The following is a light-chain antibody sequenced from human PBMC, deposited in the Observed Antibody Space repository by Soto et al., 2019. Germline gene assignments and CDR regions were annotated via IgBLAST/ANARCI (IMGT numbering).Light chain of an antibody. CDR2: AAS. CDR3: QQSYSMPST. Sequence: DFQMTQSPSSLSASVGDRVTITCRASQSISNYLNWYQQKPGKAPKLLIYAASTLQSGVPARFSGSGSGTDFTLTISRLQPEDFATYHCQQSYSMPSTFGGGTKVEIK. V-gene: IGKV1-39*01. J-gene: IGKJ4*01. CDR1: QSISNY.